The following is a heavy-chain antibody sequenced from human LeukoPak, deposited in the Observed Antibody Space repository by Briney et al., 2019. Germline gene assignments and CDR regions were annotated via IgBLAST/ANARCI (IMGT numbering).Heavy chain of an antibody. CDR1: GGSFSGYY. V-gene: IGHV4-34*01. Sequence: SETLSLTCAVYGGSFSGYYWSWIRQPPGKGLEWIGEINHSGGTNYNPSLKSRVTISVDTSKNQFSLKLSSVTAADTAVYYCARGRNRMDVWGQGTTVTVSS. J-gene: IGHJ6*02. CDR2: INHSGGT. CDR3: ARGRNRMDV.